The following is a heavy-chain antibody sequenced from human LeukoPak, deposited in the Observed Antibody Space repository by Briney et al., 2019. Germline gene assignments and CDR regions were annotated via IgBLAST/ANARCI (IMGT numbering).Heavy chain of an antibody. CDR1: GFTFSDSW. CDR3: AKDGNSFDF. D-gene: IGHD4-23*01. J-gene: IGHJ4*02. CDR2: INKDGTKI. V-gene: IGHV3-7*01. Sequence: PGGSLRLSCAPSGFTFSDSWMSWVRQAPGRGREWLANINKDGTKIYYVDSVKGRFTIYRDNAKKSVSLQINSLRAEDTAVYFCAKDGNSFDFWGQGAQVTVSS.